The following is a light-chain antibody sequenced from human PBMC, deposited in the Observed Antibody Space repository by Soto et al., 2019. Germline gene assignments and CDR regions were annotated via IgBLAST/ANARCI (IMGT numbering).Light chain of an antibody. CDR3: CAYTARDLWV. CDR2: AVT. V-gene: IGLV2-11*01. CDR1: NNDIGGFPY. Sequence: QSALTQPRSVSGSPGQSVTISCTGTNNDIGGFPYVSWYQQVPGKAPKLMISAVTQRPSGVPDRFSGSKSGNTASLTISEPQAEDEAGYFCCAYTARDLWVFGGGNKLTV. J-gene: IGLJ3*02.